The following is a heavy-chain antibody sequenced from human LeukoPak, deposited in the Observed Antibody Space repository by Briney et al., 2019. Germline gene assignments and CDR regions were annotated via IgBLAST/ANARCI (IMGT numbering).Heavy chain of an antibody. CDR2: ISYDGSNK. V-gene: IGHV3-30*04. D-gene: IGHD1-26*01. CDR3: ARDLSVGGAFDI. Sequence: TGGSLRLSCAASGFTFSSYAMHWVRQAPGKGLEWVAVISYDGSNKYYADSVKSRFTISRDNSKNTLYLQMNSLRAEDTAVYYCARDLSVGGAFDIWGQGTMVTVSS. CDR1: GFTFSSYA. J-gene: IGHJ3*02.